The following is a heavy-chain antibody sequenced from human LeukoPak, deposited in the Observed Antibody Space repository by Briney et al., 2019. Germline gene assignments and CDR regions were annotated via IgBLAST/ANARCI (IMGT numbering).Heavy chain of an antibody. CDR3: ARDPANTYYSDP. CDR2: INPNSGGT. J-gene: IGHJ4*02. D-gene: IGHD3-22*01. CDR1: GYTFTGYY. V-gene: IGHV1-2*02. Sequence: ASVKVSCKASGYTFTGYYMHWVRQAPGQGLEWMGWINPNSGGTNYAQKFQGRVTMTRDTSISTAYMELSRLRSDDTAVYYCARDPANTYYSDPWGQGTLVTVSS.